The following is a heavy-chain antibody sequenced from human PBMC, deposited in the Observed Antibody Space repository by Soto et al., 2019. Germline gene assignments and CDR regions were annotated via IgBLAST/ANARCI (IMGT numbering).Heavy chain of an antibody. V-gene: IGHV4-59*11. CDR2: IWYSGGT. J-gene: IGHJ4*02. CDR1: GGSMICHY. D-gene: IGHD6-19*01. CDR3: ARERAVAGNDYFDY. Sequence: SETMSLTCSVSGGSMICHYWSWLRQPPGKGLEWIGYIWYSGGTNYNPSLKSRVTIWVDSSNNQFSLEVRSVTAADTAVYYCARERAVAGNDYFDYWGQGTLVTVSS.